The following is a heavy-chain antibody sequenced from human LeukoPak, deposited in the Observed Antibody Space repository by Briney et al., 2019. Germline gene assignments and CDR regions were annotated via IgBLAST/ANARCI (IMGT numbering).Heavy chain of an antibody. Sequence: ASVKVSCKASGYTFTGYYMHWVRQAPGRGLEWVGWINHNSGGTNYAQKFQGRVTMTRDTSISTAYMELSRLRSDDTAVYYCARGDSGYLFDYWGQGTLVTVSS. V-gene: IGHV1-2*02. CDR1: GYTFTGYY. CDR3: ARGDSGYLFDY. J-gene: IGHJ4*02. CDR2: INHNSGGT. D-gene: IGHD5-12*01.